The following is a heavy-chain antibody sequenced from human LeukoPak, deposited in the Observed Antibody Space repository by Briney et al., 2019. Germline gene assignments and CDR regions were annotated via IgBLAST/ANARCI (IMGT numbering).Heavy chain of an antibody. CDR3: ARGPGYSSGWSSWFDP. Sequence: SETLSLTCAVYGGSFSGYYCSWIRQPPGKGLEWIGEINHSGSTNYNPSLKSRVTISVDTSKNQFSLKLSSVTAADTAVYYCARGPGYSSGWSSWFDPWGQGTLVTVSS. CDR1: GGSFSGYY. CDR2: INHSGST. D-gene: IGHD6-19*01. V-gene: IGHV4-34*01. J-gene: IGHJ5*02.